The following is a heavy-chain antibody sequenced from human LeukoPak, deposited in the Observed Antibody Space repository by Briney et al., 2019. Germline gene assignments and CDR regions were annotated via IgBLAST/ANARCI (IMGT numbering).Heavy chain of an antibody. D-gene: IGHD3-3*01. CDR1: GYTFTGYY. CDR2: INPNSGGT. CDR3: GRTRFLEWSDFDY. Sequence: ASVKVSCKASGYTFTGYYMHWVRQAPGQGLEWMGWINPNSGGTNYAQKFQGRVTMTRDTSISTAYMELSRLRSDDTAVYYCGRTRFLEWSDFDYCGQGTLVTVSS. V-gene: IGHV1-2*02. J-gene: IGHJ4*02.